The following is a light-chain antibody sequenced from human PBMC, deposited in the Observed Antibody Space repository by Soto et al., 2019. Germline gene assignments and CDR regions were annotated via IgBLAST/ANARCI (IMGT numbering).Light chain of an antibody. CDR3: QQSYNSPPT. CDR2: AAS. CDR1: HSIGTY. Sequence: DIQMTQSPSSLSASVGDAVTITCRAGHSIGTYLSWYQVKPGKPPRLLIYAASSLQTGVPSRFSGSESGTDFTLTITGLQPEDFATYSCQQSYNSPPTFGQGTRVQLE. V-gene: IGKV1-39*01. J-gene: IGKJ1*01.